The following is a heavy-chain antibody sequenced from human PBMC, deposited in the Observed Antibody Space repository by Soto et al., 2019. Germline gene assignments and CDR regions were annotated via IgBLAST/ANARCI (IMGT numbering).Heavy chain of an antibody. CDR1: GYTFTSYA. V-gene: IGHV1-3*01. CDR2: INAGNGNT. CDR3: ARGRATYYYYGMDV. Sequence: ASVKVSCKASGYTFTSYAMHWVRQAPGQRLEWMGWINAGNGNTKYSQKFQGRVTITRDTSASTAYMELSSLRSEDTAVYYCARGRATYYYYGMDVWGQGTTVTVSS. D-gene: IGHD1-26*01. J-gene: IGHJ6*02.